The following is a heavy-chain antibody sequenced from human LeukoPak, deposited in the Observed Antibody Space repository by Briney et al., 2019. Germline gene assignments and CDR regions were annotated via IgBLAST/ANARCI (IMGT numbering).Heavy chain of an antibody. D-gene: IGHD6-19*01. CDR3: TRDSGRFRLDY. CDR2: INEDGSEK. J-gene: IGHJ4*02. V-gene: IGHV3-7*01. CDR1: GFTFSSSW. Sequence: PGGSLRLSCAASGFTFSSSWMNWVRQAPGKGLEWVASINEDGSEKYYVDSVKGRFTVSRDNAKNSLYLQMCSLRVEDTAVYYCTRDSGRFRLDYWGQGILVTVSS.